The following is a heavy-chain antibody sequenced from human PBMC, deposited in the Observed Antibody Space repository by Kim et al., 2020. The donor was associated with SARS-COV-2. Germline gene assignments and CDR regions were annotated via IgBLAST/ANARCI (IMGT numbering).Heavy chain of an antibody. Sequence: SETLSLTCTVSGGSISSYYWSWIRQPPGKGLEWIGYIYYSGSTNYNPSLKSSVTISVDTSKNQFSLKLSSVTAADTAVVYCARYGSSGTGWFDPWGQGTL. J-gene: IGHJ5*02. CDR3: ARYGSSGTGWFDP. D-gene: IGHD3-22*01. CDR2: IYYSGST. CDR1: GGSISSYY. V-gene: IGHV4-59*01.